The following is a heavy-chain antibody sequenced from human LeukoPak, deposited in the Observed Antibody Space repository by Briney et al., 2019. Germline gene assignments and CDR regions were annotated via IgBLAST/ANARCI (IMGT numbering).Heavy chain of an antibody. D-gene: IGHD3-16*01. J-gene: IGHJ4*02. V-gene: IGHV3-74*01. CDR1: GFTFSNYW. Sequence: PGGSLRLSCAASGFTFSNYWMHWVRQAPGKGLEWVSRIKSDGSTTSYVDSVKGRFTISRDNAKNTLYLQMNSLRAEDTALYYCVRDMDYDSYWGQGTLVTVSS. CDR2: IKSDGSTT. CDR3: VRDMDYDSY.